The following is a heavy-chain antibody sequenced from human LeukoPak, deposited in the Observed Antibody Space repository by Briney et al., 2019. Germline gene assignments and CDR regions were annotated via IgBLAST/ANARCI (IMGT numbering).Heavy chain of an antibody. J-gene: IGHJ3*02. D-gene: IGHD6-13*01. CDR3: ARQRIAAAGYDAFDI. CDR1: GYSFTSYW. V-gene: IGHV5-51*01. CDR2: IYPGDSDT. Sequence: GESLKISCKGSGYSFTSYWIGWVRQMPGKGLEWMGIIYPGDSDTRYSPSFQGQVTISADKSISTAYLQWSSLKASDTAMYYCARQRIAAAGYDAFDIWGQGTMVTVSS.